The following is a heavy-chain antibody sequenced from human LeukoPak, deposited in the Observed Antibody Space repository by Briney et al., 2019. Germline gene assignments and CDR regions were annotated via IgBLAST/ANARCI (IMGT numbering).Heavy chain of an antibody. V-gene: IGHV1-24*01. CDR1: GYTLTELS. Sequence: GASVKVSCKVSGYTLTELSMHWVRQAPGKGLEWMGGFDPEDGETIYAQKFQGRVTMTEDTSTDTAYMELSSLRSEDTAVYYCATAFGKWELPRFDYWGQGTLVTVSS. D-gene: IGHD1-26*01. J-gene: IGHJ4*02. CDR2: FDPEDGET. CDR3: ATAFGKWELPRFDY.